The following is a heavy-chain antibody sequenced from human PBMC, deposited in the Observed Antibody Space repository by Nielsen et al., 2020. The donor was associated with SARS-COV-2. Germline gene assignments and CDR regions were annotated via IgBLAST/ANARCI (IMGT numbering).Heavy chain of an antibody. CDR1: GYTFKSYG. V-gene: IGHV1-18*01. CDR2: ISAYNGNT. J-gene: IGHJ6*02. D-gene: IGHD3-10*01. CDR3: ARDRGGLLGFGELSGSYYGMDV. Sequence: ASEKVSGKASGYTFKSYGISWVRQAPGQGLEWMGWISAYNGNTNYAQKLHGRGTMTTDTSTSTAYMELRSLRSDDTAVYYCARDRGGLLGFGELSGSYYGMDVWGQGTTVTVSS.